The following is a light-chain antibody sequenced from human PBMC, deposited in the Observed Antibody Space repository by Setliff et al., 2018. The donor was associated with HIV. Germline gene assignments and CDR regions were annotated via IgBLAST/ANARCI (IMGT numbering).Light chain of an antibody. CDR3: NSYTSTTFYV. J-gene: IGLJ1*01. Sequence: QSALTQPASVSGAPGQSITISCTGASNDVGSYNYVSWHQQHPGKAPKLMIYDVTNRPSGVSDRFSGSKSGNTASLTISGLQAEDEADYYCNSYTSTTFYVFGSGTKVTVL. V-gene: IGLV2-14*03. CDR2: DVT. CDR1: SNDVGSYNY.